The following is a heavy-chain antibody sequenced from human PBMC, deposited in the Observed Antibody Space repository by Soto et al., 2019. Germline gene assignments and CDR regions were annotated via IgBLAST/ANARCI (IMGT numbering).Heavy chain of an antibody. Sequence: EVQLVESGGGLVKPGGSLRLSCAASGFTFSSYSMNWVRQAPGKGLEWVSSISSSSSYIYYADSVKGRFTISRDNAKNSLYLQMNSLRAEDTAVYYCARDANSKYCSGGSCHDAFDIWGQGTMVTVSS. D-gene: IGHD2-15*01. CDR2: ISSSSSYI. CDR3: ARDANSKYCSGGSCHDAFDI. CDR1: GFTFSSYS. V-gene: IGHV3-21*01. J-gene: IGHJ3*02.